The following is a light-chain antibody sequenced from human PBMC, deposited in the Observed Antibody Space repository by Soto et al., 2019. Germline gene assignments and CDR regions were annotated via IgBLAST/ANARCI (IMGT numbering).Light chain of an antibody. J-gene: IGKJ3*01. CDR2: LGS. CDR1: QSLLHSNGYNY. Sequence: DLVMTQSPLSLPVTPGEPASISCRSSQSLLHSNGYNYLDWYLQKPGQSPQLLIYLGSNRASGVPDRFSGSGSGTDFTLKISRVEAEDVGVYYCMQALQTPQITFGPGTKVDIK. V-gene: IGKV2-28*01. CDR3: MQALQTPQIT.